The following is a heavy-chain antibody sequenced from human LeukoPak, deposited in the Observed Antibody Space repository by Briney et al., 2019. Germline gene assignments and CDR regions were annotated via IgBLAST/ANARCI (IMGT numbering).Heavy chain of an antibody. CDR2: IYHSGST. Sequence: PSETLSLTCAVSGYSISSGYYWGWIRQPPGKGLEWIGSIYHSGSTYYNPSLKSRVTISVDTSKNQFSLKLSSVTAADTAVYYCARDRSKNDGYCSGGSCFTDYYCYGMDVWGKGTTVTVSS. V-gene: IGHV4-38-2*02. CDR3: ARDRSKNDGYCSGGSCFTDYYCYGMDV. J-gene: IGHJ6*04. D-gene: IGHD2-15*01. CDR1: GYSISSGYY.